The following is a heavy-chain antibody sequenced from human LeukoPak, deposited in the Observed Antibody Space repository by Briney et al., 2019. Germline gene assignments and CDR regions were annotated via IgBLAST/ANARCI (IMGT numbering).Heavy chain of an antibody. CDR3: ARIRGWEGSRSYYYYYMDV. CDR2: IYYSGST. V-gene: IGHV4-39*07. J-gene: IGHJ6*03. Sequence: SETLSLTCTVSGGSISSSSYYWGWIRQPPGKGLEWIGSIYYSGSTYYNPSLKSRVTMSVDTSKNQFSLKLSSVTAADTAMYYCARIRGWEGSRSYYYYYMDVWGKGTTVTVSS. CDR1: GGSISSSSYY. D-gene: IGHD1-26*01.